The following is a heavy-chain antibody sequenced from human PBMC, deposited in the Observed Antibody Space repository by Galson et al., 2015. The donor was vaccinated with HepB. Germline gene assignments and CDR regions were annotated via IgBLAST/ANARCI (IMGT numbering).Heavy chain of an antibody. Sequence: SLRLSCAASGFTFSSYAMSWVRQAPGKGLEWVSAISGSGGSTYYADSVKGRFTISRDNSKNTLYLQMNSLRAEDTAVDYCAKVHPTESSGWDPWEGYFQHWGQGTLVTVSS. J-gene: IGHJ1*01. D-gene: IGHD6-19*01. CDR1: GFTFSSYA. CDR3: AKVHPTESSGWDPWEGYFQH. V-gene: IGHV3-23*01. CDR2: ISGSGGST.